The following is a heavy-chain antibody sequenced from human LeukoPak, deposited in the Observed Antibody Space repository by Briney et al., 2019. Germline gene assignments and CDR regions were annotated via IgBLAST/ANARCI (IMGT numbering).Heavy chain of an antibody. D-gene: IGHD3-10*01. CDR2: IIPIFGTA. V-gene: IGHV1-69*06. CDR1: GGTFSSYA. J-gene: IGHJ6*03. CDR3: ATDGSGAAGYYYYMDV. Sequence: SVTVSCMASGGTFSSYAISWVRQAPGQGLEWMGGIIPIFGTANYAQNLQGRVTITADKSTSTAYMELSSLRSEDTAVYYCATDGSGAAGYYYYMDVWGKGTTVTVSS.